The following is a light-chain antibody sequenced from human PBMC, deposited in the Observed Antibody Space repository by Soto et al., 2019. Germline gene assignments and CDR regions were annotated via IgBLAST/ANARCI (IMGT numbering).Light chain of an antibody. CDR3: QHHESYPRT. Sequence: DIQMTQSPSTLSASVGDRVTITCRASQSVSNSLAWYQRRPGKAPKLLSYQASNFHSGVPSRFSGSASRAEFTLTTSALQPDYFAPYHCQHHESYPRTFGQGPRVDIK. V-gene: IGKV1-5*03. CDR1: QSVSNS. CDR2: QAS. J-gene: IGKJ1*01.